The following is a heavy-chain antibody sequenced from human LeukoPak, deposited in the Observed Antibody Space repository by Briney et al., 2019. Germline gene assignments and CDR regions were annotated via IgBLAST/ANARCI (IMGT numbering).Heavy chain of an antibody. CDR3: AKDVKVGAHYFDY. CDR2: ISYDGSNK. D-gene: IGHD1-26*01. Sequence: GGSLRLSCAASGFTFSSYGMHWVRQAPGKGLEWVAVISYDGSNKYYADSVKGRSTISRDNSKSTLYLQMNSLRAEDTAVYYCAKDVKVGAHYFDYWGQGTLVTVSS. CDR1: GFTFSSYG. V-gene: IGHV3-30*18. J-gene: IGHJ4*02.